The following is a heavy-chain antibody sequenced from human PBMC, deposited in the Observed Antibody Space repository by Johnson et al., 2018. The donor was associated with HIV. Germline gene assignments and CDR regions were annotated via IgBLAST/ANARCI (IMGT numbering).Heavy chain of an antibody. CDR2: INWNGGST. Sequence: VQLVESGGGVVRPGGSLSLSCTVSGFTFNDYAMNWVRQPPGKGLEWVSGINWNGGSTGYADSVKGRFTISRDNAKNSLYLQMNSLRAEDTALYYCTRDRGYGDALDIWGQGTIVTVSS. CDR1: GFTFNDYA. CDR3: TRDRGYGDALDI. V-gene: IGHV3-20*04. J-gene: IGHJ3*02. D-gene: IGHD3-10*01.